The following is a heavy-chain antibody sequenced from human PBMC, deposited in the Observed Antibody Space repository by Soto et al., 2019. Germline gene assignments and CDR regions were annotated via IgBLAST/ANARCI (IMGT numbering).Heavy chain of an antibody. CDR2: INAGNGNT. Sequence: ASVKVSCKASGYTFTSYAMHWLRQAPGQTLEWMGWINAGNGNTKYSQKFQGRVTITRDTSASTAYMVLSSLRSEDTAVYYCARVPGRNSCSWDGWFDPWGQGTLVTVSS. CDR3: ARVPGRNSCSWDGWFDP. CDR1: GYTFTSYA. V-gene: IGHV1-3*01. J-gene: IGHJ5*02. D-gene: IGHD6-13*01.